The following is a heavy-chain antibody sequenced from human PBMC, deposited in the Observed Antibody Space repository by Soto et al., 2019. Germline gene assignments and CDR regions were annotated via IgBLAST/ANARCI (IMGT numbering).Heavy chain of an antibody. V-gene: IGHV4-39*01. J-gene: IGHJ5*02. CDR3: ARPQFAALFDP. Sequence: SETLSLTCTVSGDSINSGSYFWAWVRQPPGKGLEWIGSIYNSGSTYYNSSLRSRVTISLDTSKNQFSLKLSSVTVADTAVYYCARPQFAALFDPWGQGTLVTVSS. CDR2: IYNSGST. CDR1: GDSINSGSYF. D-gene: IGHD2-15*01.